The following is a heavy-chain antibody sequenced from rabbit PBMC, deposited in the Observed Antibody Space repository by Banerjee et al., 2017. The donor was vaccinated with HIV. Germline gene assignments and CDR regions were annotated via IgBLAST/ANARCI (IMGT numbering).Heavy chain of an antibody. Sequence: QLKETGGGLVQPGGSLTLSCKASGFDFSSYYMSWVRQAPGKGLEWIGIIYVGKGSTDYASWVNGRFTISSDNAQNTVDLQMNSLTAADTATYFCARGGTYVGSGYSLWGQGTLVTVS. CDR3: ARGGTYVGSGYSL. CDR1: GFDFSSYY. V-gene: IGHV1S7*01. CDR2: IYVGKGST. J-gene: IGHJ3*01. D-gene: IGHD8-1*01.